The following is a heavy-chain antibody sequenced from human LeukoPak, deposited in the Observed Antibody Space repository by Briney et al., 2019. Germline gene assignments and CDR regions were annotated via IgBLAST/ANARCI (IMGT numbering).Heavy chain of an antibody. V-gene: IGHV1-24*01. CDR2: FDPEDGET. Sequence: ASVKVSCKVSGYTLTELSMHWVRQAPGKGLEWMGGFDPEDGETIYAQKFQGRVTMTEDTSTDTAYMELSSLRSEDTAVYYCARVGYRGGGLQNWGQGTLVTVSS. J-gene: IGHJ4*02. CDR1: GYTLTELS. CDR3: ARVGYRGGGLQN. D-gene: IGHD2-15*01.